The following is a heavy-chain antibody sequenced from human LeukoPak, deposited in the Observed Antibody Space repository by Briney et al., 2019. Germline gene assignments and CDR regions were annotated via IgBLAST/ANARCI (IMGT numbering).Heavy chain of an antibody. V-gene: IGHV4-59*01. CDR2: IYYSGST. CDR3: AREGPSFGSSYYFDY. Sequence: SETLSLTCTVSGGSISSYYWSWIRQPPGKGLEWIGYIYYSGSTNYNPSLKSRVTISVDTSKKQFSLKLSSVTAADTAVYYCAREGPSFGSSYYFDYWGQGTLVTVSS. CDR1: GGSISSYY. D-gene: IGHD2-2*01. J-gene: IGHJ4*02.